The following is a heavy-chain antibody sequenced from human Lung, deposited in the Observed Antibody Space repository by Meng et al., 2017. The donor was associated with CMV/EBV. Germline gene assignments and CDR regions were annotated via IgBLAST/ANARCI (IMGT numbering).Heavy chain of an antibody. Sequence: GESLKISCAASGFTFSSYEMNWVRQAPGKGLEWVSYISSSGSTMYYADSVKGRFTISRDNAKNSLYLQMNSLRVEDTAVYYCARRSGSYVNVFDIWRQGTMVTVSS. CDR3: ARRSGSYVNVFDI. D-gene: IGHD1-26*01. CDR2: ISSSGSTM. CDR1: GFTFSSYE. J-gene: IGHJ3*02. V-gene: IGHV3-48*03.